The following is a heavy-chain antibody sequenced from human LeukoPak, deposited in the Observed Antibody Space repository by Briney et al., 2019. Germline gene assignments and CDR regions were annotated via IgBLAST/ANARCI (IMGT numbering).Heavy chain of an antibody. D-gene: IGHD6-13*01. CDR2: IYHSGST. J-gene: IGHJ4*02. Sequence: SETLSLTCAVSGGSISSSNWWSWVRQPPGKGLEWIGEIYHSGSTNYNPSLKSRVTISVDKSKNRFSLKLSSVTAADTAVYYYARRHSSSWFSDYWGQGTLVTVSS. CDR1: GGSISSSNW. CDR3: ARRHSSSWFSDY. V-gene: IGHV4-4*02.